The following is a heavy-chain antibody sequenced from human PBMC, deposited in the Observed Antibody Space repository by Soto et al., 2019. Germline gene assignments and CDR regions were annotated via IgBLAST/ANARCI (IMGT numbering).Heavy chain of an antibody. Sequence: XESLSLTCTVSGISINTYYWTWIRQSPGKGLEWIGYSYYTGSTNYNPSLKSRVTMSLDKSKNQFSLKLFSVTAADTAVYYCESGGGDYYFQYWDQGIPVTVSS. CDR1: GISINTYY. CDR2: SYYTGST. CDR3: ESGGGDYYFQY. V-gene: IGHV4-59*01. D-gene: IGHD3-16*01. J-gene: IGHJ4*01.